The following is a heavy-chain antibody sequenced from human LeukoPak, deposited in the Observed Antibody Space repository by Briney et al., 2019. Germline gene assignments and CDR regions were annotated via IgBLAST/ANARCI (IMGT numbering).Heavy chain of an antibody. D-gene: IGHD3-3*01. CDR1: GYTFTGYY. CDR2: INPSGGST. Sequence: ASVKVSCKASGYTFTGYYMHWVRQAPGQGLEWMGWINPSGGSTSYAQKFQGRVTMTRDMSTSTVYMELSSLRSEDTAVYYCARGITIFGVVLYYFDYWGQGTLVTVSS. J-gene: IGHJ4*02. V-gene: IGHV1-46*01. CDR3: ARGITIFGVVLYYFDY.